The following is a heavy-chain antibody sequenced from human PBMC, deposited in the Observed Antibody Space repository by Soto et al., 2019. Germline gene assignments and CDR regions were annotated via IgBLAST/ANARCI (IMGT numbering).Heavy chain of an antibody. CDR3: ARGAVAGPIEYYYYGMDV. D-gene: IGHD6-19*01. Sequence: GASVKVSCKASGYTFTGYYMHWVRQAPGQGLEWMGWINPNSGGTNYAQKFQGGVTMTRDTSISTAYMELSRLRSDDTAVYYCARGAVAGPIEYYYYGMDVWGQGTTVTVSS. V-gene: IGHV1-2*02. CDR1: GYTFTGYY. J-gene: IGHJ6*02. CDR2: INPNSGGT.